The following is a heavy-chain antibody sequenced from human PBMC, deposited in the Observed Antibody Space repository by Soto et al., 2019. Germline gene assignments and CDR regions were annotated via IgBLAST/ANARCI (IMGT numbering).Heavy chain of an antibody. Sequence: ASVKVSCKASGGTFSSYAISWVRQAPGQGLEWMGGIIPIFGTANYAQKFQGRVTITADESTSTAYMELSSLRSEDTAVYYCARAGWLAYCGGDCYYFDYWGQGTLVTVSS. CDR2: IIPIFGTA. J-gene: IGHJ4*02. CDR1: GGTFSSYA. D-gene: IGHD2-21*02. V-gene: IGHV1-69*13. CDR3: ARAGWLAYCGGDCYYFDY.